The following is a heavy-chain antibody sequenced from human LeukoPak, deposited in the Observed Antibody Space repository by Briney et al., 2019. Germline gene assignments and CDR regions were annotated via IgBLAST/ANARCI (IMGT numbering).Heavy chain of an antibody. CDR2: ISWNSGSI. Sequence: SGGSLRLSCAASGFTFGDYAMHWVRQAPGKGLEWVSGISWNSGSIAYVGSVKGRFTISRDSAKNSLYLQMNSLRVEDTALYYCAKDMLGDGDSKYFFDYWGRGTLVTVSS. D-gene: IGHD4-17*01. J-gene: IGHJ4*02. V-gene: IGHV3-9*01. CDR1: GFTFGDYA. CDR3: AKDMLGDGDSKYFFDY.